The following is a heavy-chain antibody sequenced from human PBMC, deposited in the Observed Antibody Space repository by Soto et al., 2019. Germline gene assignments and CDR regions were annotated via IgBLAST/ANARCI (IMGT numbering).Heavy chain of an antibody. D-gene: IGHD3-22*01. J-gene: IGHJ3*02. Sequence: QVQPVQSGAEVNKPGSSVKVSCKASGGTFSSYAISWVRQAPGQGLEWMGRIIPIFGTANYAQKFQGRVTITADESTSTDYMELSSLRSEETAVYYCARATYDSSGYYFYDAFDIWGQGTMVTVSS. V-gene: IGHV1-69*01. CDR1: GGTFSSYA. CDR3: ARATYDSSGYYFYDAFDI. CDR2: IIPIFGTA.